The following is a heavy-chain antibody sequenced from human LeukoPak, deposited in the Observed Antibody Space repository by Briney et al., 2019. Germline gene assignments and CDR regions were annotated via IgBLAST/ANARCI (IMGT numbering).Heavy chain of an antibody. CDR2: INPNSGGT. V-gene: IGHV1-2*02. CDR1: GYTFTSYY. Sequence: ASVKVSCKASGYTFTSYYMHWVRQAPGQGLEWMGWINPNSGGTNYAQKFQGRVTMTRDTSISTAYMELSRLRSDDTAVYYCARGDGNWNPIGYWGQGTLVTVSS. J-gene: IGHJ4*02. CDR3: ARGDGNWNPIGY. D-gene: IGHD1-1*01.